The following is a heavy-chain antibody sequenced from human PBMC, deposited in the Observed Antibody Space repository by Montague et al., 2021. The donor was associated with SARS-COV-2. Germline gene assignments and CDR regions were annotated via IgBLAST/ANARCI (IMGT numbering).Heavy chain of an antibody. Sequence: SLRLSCAASGFTFSSYEMNWVRQAPGKGLEWVSYISSSGSTIYYADSVKGRFTISRDNAKNSLYLQMNSLRAEDTAVYYCAREIAAAGTWDYLDYWGQGTLVTVSS. D-gene: IGHD6-13*01. V-gene: IGHV3-48*03. CDR3: AREIAAAGTWDYLDY. CDR2: ISSSGSTI. CDR1: GFTFSSYE. J-gene: IGHJ4*02.